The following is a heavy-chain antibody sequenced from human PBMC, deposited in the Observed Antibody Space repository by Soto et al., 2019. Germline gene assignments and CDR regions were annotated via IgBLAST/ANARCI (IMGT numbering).Heavy chain of an antibody. D-gene: IGHD1-7*01. Sequence: GGPLRLSSTDSGFHYSHSCRHRIRQAPGKGPVWVSRINSDGTTINSADSVKGRFTISRDNAKNTLYLQMDSLRAEDTAVYYCTRAGNYRCDYWGQESLVTVSS. CDR1: GFHYSHSC. J-gene: IGHJ4*02. CDR3: TRAGNYRCDY. CDR2: INSDGTTI. V-gene: IGHV3-74*01.